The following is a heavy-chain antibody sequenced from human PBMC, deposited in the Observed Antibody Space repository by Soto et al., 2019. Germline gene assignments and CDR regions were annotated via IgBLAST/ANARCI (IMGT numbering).Heavy chain of an antibody. CDR3: AKVICSRSSCYADAYDI. CDR1: GFTFSNYA. D-gene: IGHD2-2*01. J-gene: IGHJ3*02. V-gene: IGHV3-23*01. Sequence: EVQLLESGGGLVQPGGSLRLSCAASGFTFSNYAMSWVRQAPGKGLEWVSAISGSGGSTYYADSVKGRFTFSRDNSKNSXYLQMNTLRAEDTAIYYCAKVICSRSSCYADAYDIWGQGTVVTVSS. CDR2: ISGSGGST.